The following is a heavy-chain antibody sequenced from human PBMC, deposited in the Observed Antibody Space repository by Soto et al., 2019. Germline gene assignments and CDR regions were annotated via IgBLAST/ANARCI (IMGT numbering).Heavy chain of an antibody. J-gene: IGHJ4*02. CDR3: ARGGYYDSSVYYGY. Sequence: ASVKVSCKASGGTFSSYAISWVRQAPGQGLEWMGGIIPIFGTANYAQKFQGRVTITADESTSTAYMELSSLRSEDTAVYYCARGGYYDSSVYYGYWGQGTLVTVSS. D-gene: IGHD3-22*01. V-gene: IGHV1-69*13. CDR1: GGTFSSYA. CDR2: IIPIFGTA.